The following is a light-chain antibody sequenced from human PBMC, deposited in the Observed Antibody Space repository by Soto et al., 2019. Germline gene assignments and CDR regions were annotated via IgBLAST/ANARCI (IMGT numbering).Light chain of an antibody. CDR1: KLGDKY. CDR3: QAWDSSTAVV. V-gene: IGLV3-1*01. J-gene: IGLJ2*01. CDR2: QDS. Sequence: SYELTQPPSVSVSPGQTASITCSGEKLGDKYACWYQQKPGQSPVLVIYQDSKRPSGSPERFSGSNSGNTATLTISGTQAMDEADYYCQAWDSSTAVVFGGGTKLTVL.